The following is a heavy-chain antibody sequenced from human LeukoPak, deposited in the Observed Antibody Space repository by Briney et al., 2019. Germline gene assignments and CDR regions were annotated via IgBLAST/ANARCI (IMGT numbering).Heavy chain of an antibody. CDR1: GYRFTSYW. J-gene: IGHJ4*02. D-gene: IGHD3-10*01. V-gene: IGHV5-10-1*01. CDR3: ARAPKTYSGSGSYYNEEY. CDR2: IDPSDSYT. Sequence: RGESLKISCKGSGYRFTSYWISWVRQMPGKGLEWMGRIDPSDSYTNYSPSFQGHVTISADKSISTAYLQWSSLKASDTAMYYCARAPKTYSGSGSYYNEEYWGQGTLVTVSS.